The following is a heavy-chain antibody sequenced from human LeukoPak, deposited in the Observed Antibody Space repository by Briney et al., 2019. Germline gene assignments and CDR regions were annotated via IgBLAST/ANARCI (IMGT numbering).Heavy chain of an antibody. CDR2: IYYSGST. D-gene: IGHD5-18*01. J-gene: IGHJ5*02. Sequence: ASQTLSLTCTVSGDSISSSSYYWGWIRQPPGKGLEWIGSIYYSGSTYYNPSLKSRVTISVDTSKNQFSLKLNSVTAADTAVYYCARDLEVDTAINWFDPWGQGTLVTVSS. CDR3: ARDLEVDTAINWFDP. CDR1: GDSISSSSYY. V-gene: IGHV4-39*07.